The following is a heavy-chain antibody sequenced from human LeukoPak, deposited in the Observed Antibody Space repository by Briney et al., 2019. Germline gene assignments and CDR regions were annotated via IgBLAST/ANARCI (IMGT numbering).Heavy chain of an antibody. V-gene: IGHV1-2*02. CDR3: ARDFTRRYCSSTSCYKGRFDC. CDR2: IDPNSGGS. J-gene: IGHJ4*02. D-gene: IGHD2-2*02. Sequence: ASVKVSCKTSGYTFTGYYIHWVRQAPGQGLEWMGWIDPNSGGSNSAQKFQGRVTMTRDTSISTAYMELSRLRSDDTAVYYCARDFTRRYCSSTSCYKGRFDCWGQGTLVTVSS. CDR1: GYTFTGYY.